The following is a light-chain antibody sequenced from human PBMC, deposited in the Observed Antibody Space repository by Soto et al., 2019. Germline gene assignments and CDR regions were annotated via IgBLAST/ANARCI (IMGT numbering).Light chain of an antibody. CDR1: QGITSW. Sequence: DIPMTQSPSSVSASVGDRVTITCRASQGITSWLAWYQQKPGKAPKLLIYRASNLQSGVPSRFSGSGSGTDFTLTISGLQPADFATYYCQQTTTFPLTFAGGTKVEIK. J-gene: IGKJ4*01. CDR2: RAS. V-gene: IGKV1-12*01. CDR3: QQTTTFPLT.